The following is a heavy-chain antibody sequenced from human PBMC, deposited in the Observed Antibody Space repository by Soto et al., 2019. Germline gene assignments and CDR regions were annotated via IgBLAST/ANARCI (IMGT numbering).Heavy chain of an antibody. Sequence: SVKVSCKASGDTFTSYTISWVRQAPGQGLEWMGRIIPILGIANYAQKFQGRVTITADKSTSTAYMELSSLRSEDTAVYYCARANGSSSSYNFDYWGQGTLVTVSS. CDR2: IIPILGIA. V-gene: IGHV1-69*02. CDR1: GDTFTSYT. D-gene: IGHD6-13*01. J-gene: IGHJ4*02. CDR3: ARANGSSSSYNFDY.